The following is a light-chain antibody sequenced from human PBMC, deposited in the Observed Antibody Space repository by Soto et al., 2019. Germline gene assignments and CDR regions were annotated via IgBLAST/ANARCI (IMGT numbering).Light chain of an antibody. J-gene: IGKJ3*01. CDR1: QGIRSW. CDR2: AAS. CDR3: QQANSDPFT. V-gene: IGKV1-12*01. Sequence: DIQMTQSPSYVSASIGDRVTITCRASQGIRSWLAWYQQKPGKAPKLRIYAASSLQIGVPSRFSGRGYEKHFTLTISSLQPEAFATDFCQQANSDPFTFRPGTKVDVK.